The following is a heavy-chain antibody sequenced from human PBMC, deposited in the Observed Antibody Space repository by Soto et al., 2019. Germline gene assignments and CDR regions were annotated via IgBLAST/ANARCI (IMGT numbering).Heavy chain of an antibody. CDR1: GGSISSGDYY. CDR3: ARGGVEYCSSTSCYGGMDV. V-gene: IGHV4-30-4*01. J-gene: IGHJ6*02. CDR2: IYYSGST. D-gene: IGHD2-2*01. Sequence: SEPLSLTCTVSGGSISSGDYYWSWIRQPPGKGLEWIGYIYYSGSTYYNPSLKSRVTISVDTSKNQFSLKLSSVTAADTAVYYCARGGVEYCSSTSCYGGMDVWGQGTTVTVSS.